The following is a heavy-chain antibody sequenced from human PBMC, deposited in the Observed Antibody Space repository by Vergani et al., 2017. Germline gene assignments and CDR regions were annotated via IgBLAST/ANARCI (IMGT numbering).Heavy chain of an antibody. CDR2: INPSGGST. J-gene: IGHJ6*03. CDR1: GYTFTSYY. CDR3: AREGSPSTYYDFWSGYPYYYYMDV. Sequence: QVQLVQSGAEVKKPGASVKVSCKASGYTFTSYYMHWVRQAPGQGLEWMGIINPSGGSTSYAQKFQGRVTMNRDTSPSTVYMELRSLRSEDTAVYYCAREGSPSTYYDFWSGYPYYYYMDVWGKGTTVTVSS. D-gene: IGHD3-3*01. V-gene: IGHV1-46*01.